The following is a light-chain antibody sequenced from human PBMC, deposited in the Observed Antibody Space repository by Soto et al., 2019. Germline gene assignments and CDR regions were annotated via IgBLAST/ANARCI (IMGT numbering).Light chain of an antibody. V-gene: IGKV3-20*01. Sequence: EIVLTQSPGTLSLSPGERATLSCRASQSVNSDCLAWYQQKPGQAHRLLIYGASSRATGISDRFSGSGSGTDFTLTISRLDPEDFAVYYCQQYGSSPRTFGQGTQVEIK. CDR3: QQYGSSPRT. CDR1: QSVNSDC. CDR2: GAS. J-gene: IGKJ1*01.